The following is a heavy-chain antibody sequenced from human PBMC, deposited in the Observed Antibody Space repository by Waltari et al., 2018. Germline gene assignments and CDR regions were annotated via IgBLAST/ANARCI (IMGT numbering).Heavy chain of an antibody. V-gene: IGHV4-39*01. CDR2: IYDSGST. CDR1: GGSISSSSYY. CDR3: ASDSSGTHDY. J-gene: IGHJ4*02. D-gene: IGHD3-22*01. Sequence: QLQLQESGPGLVKPSETLSFTCPVSGGSISSSSYYWGWIRQPPGKGLEWIGSIYDSGSTSYNPSLKRRVTISVDTSKNQFSLKLSSVTAADTAVYYCASDSSGTHDYWGQGTLVTVSS.